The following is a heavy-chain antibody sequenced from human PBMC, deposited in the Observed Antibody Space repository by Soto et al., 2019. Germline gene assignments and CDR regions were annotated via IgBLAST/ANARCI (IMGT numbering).Heavy chain of an antibody. CDR2: IWYDVSNK. Sequence: GGSLRLSCAASGFTFSNYGMHWVRQAPGKGLEWVAVIWYDVSNKYYADSVKGRFTISRDDSKTTLYLQMNSLRAEDTALYYCARELYSGYDLYAFDIWGQGTMVTVSS. CDR1: GFTFSNYG. D-gene: IGHD5-12*01. CDR3: ARELYSGYDLYAFDI. J-gene: IGHJ3*02. V-gene: IGHV3-33*01.